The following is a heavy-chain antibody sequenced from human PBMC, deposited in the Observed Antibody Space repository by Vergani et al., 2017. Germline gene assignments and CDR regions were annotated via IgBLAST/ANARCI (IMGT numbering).Heavy chain of an antibody. V-gene: IGHV3-48*03. CDR3: ARDRTGDLDY. CDR1: GFTFSSYE. J-gene: IGHJ4*02. Sequence: EVQLVESGGGLVQPGGSLRLSCAASGFTFSSYEMNWVRQAPGKGLEWVSSISSSSSYIYYADSVKGRFTISRDNAKNSLYLQMNSLRAEDTAVYYCARDRTGDLDYWGQGTLVTVSS. D-gene: IGHD7-27*01. CDR2: ISSSSSYI.